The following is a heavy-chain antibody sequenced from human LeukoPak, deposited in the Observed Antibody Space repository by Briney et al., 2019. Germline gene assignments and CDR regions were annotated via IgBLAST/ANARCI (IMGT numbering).Heavy chain of an antibody. Sequence: GGSLRLYCAASGFTVSSNYMSWVRQAPGKGLEWVSVIYSGGSTYYADSVKGRFTISRDNSKNTLYLQMNSLRAEDTAVYYCARGGYGDNPNWFDPWGQGTLVTVSS. CDR2: IYSGGST. V-gene: IGHV3-53*01. CDR3: ARGGYGDNPNWFDP. CDR1: GFTVSSNY. D-gene: IGHD4-17*01. J-gene: IGHJ5*02.